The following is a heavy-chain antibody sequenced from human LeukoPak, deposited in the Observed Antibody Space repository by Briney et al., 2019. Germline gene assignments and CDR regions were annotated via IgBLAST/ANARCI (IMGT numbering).Heavy chain of an antibody. J-gene: IGHJ5*02. D-gene: IGHD4-17*01. Sequence: GGSLRLSCAASGFTFSSYSMNWVRQAPGKGLEWVSSISSSSSKMYYEDSVKGRFTISRDNAKNSLYLQMNSLRAEDTAVYYCAREDGEGFDPWGQGTLVTVSS. CDR1: GFTFSSYS. CDR3: AREDGEGFDP. CDR2: ISSSSSKM. V-gene: IGHV3-21*01.